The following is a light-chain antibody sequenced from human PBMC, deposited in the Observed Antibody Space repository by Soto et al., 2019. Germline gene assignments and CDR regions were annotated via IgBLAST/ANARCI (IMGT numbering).Light chain of an antibody. CDR1: QSISSY. J-gene: IGKJ1*01. CDR2: AAS. CDR3: QQSYSTPST. Sequence: IQMTQSPSPLSASVGDRVNITVRASQSISSYLNWYQQKQGKAPKLXIYAASSLQSGVPSRFSGSGSGTDFTITISSLQPEDVATYYCQQSYSTPSTFGQGTKVDIK. V-gene: IGKV1-39*01.